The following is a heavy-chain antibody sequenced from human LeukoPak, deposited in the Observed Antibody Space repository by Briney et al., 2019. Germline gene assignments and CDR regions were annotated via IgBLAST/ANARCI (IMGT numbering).Heavy chain of an antibody. D-gene: IGHD5-24*01. CDR2: IYYSGST. V-gene: IGHV4-39*07. J-gene: IGHJ5*02. Sequence: PSETLSLTCAVSGGSISISTYYWGWIRQPPGKGLEWIGSIYYSGSTYYNPSLKSRVTISLDTSKNHFSLKLSSVTAADTAVYYCARGRWLTIPLNWFDPWGQGTLVTVSS. CDR1: GGSISISTYY. CDR3: ARGRWLTIPLNWFDP.